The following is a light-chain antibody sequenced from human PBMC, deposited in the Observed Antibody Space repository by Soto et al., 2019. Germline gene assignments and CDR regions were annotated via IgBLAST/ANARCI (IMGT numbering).Light chain of an antibody. Sequence: QSVLTQPPSASGTPGQRVTISCSGSSSNIGSNTVSWYQQLPQRAPKLLIFSNNQRPSGVPDRFSGSKSGTSASLAISGLQSEDEADYYCSSYTTSSALRVFGGGTKVTVL. CDR2: SNN. CDR1: SSNIGSNT. J-gene: IGLJ2*01. V-gene: IGLV1-44*01. CDR3: SSYTTSSALRV.